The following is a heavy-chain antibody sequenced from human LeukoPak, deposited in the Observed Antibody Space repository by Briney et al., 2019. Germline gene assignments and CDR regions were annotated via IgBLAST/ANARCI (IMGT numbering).Heavy chain of an antibody. J-gene: IGHJ4*02. V-gene: IGHV4-39*01. Sequence: SETLSLTCTVSGGSISSSSYYWGWIRQPPGKGLEWIGSIYYSGNSYYKPSLKSRVTISVDTSKNQISLKLSSVTAADTAVYYCARLVVSSWYHEVLLGRDYWGQGTLVTVSS. CDR2: IYYSGNS. D-gene: IGHD6-13*01. CDR3: ARLVVSSWYHEVLLGRDY. CDR1: GGSISSSSYY.